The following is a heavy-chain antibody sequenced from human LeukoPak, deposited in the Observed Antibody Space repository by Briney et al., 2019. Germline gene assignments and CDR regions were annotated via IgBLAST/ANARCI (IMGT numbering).Heavy chain of an antibody. CDR2: IYYSGST. V-gene: IGHV4-39*07. CDR3: ARVCAGWAAFDY. J-gene: IGHJ4*02. D-gene: IGHD2-21*01. Sequence: SETLSLTCTVSGGSISSSSYYWGWIRQPPGKGLEWIGSIYYSGSTYYNPSLKSRVTISVDTSKNQFSLKLSSVTAADTAVYYCARVCAGWAAFDYWGQGTLVTVSS. CDR1: GGSISSSSYY.